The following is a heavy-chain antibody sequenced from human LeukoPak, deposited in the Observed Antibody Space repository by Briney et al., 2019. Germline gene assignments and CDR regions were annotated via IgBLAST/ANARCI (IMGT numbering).Heavy chain of an antibody. CDR1: GYTFTSTG. J-gene: IGHJ6*02. D-gene: IGHD5-18*01. CDR2: VSAYNGNT. CDR3: ARGKRGYSYGRYYYYGMDV. Sequence: ASVKVSCKASGYTFTSTGICWVRQAPGQGLEWMGWVSAYNGNTNYAQKFQGRVTMTTDTSTSTAYMELRTLRSDDTAVYYCARGKRGYSYGRYYYYGMDVWGQGTTVTVSS. V-gene: IGHV1-18*01.